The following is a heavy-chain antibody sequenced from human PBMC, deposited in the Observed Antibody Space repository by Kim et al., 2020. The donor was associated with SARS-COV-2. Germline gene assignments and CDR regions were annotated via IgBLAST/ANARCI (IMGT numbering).Heavy chain of an antibody. J-gene: IGHJ3*02. CDR3: ARLRYYDSGGSGAFDI. CDR2: IYYSGST. D-gene: IGHD3-22*01. Sequence: SETLSLTCTVSGGSISSYYWSWIRQPPGKGLEWIGYIYYSGSTNYNPSLKSRVTISVNTSKNQFSLKLSSVTAADTAVYYCARLRYYDSGGSGAFDIWGQGTMVTVSS. V-gene: IGHV4-59*08. CDR1: GGSISSYY.